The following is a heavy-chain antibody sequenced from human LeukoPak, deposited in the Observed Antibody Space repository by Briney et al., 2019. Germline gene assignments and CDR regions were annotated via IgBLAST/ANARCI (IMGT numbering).Heavy chain of an antibody. CDR3: ARDHDYGDYRPDY. Sequence: PGRSLRLSCAASGFTFRTYAMHWLRQAPGKGLEWVAVISYDGSNKYYAESVKGRFTISRDNSKNTLYLQMNSLRAEDAAVYYCARDHDYGDYRPDYWGQRTLVTVSS. CDR1: GFTFRTYA. J-gene: IGHJ4*02. V-gene: IGHV3-30-3*01. D-gene: IGHD4-17*01. CDR2: ISYDGSNK.